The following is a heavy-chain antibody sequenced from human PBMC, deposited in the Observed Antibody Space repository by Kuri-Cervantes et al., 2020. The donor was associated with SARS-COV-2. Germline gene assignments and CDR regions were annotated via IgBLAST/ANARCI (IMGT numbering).Heavy chain of an antibody. CDR2: INDSGAT. Sequence: SETLSLTCTVSGGSISSSSYYWGWIRQTPGMGLEWIGQINDSGATKYNPSLKSRVIVSMDKSKNQFSLKLSSVTAADTAVYYCARPYGDDLNWYFDLWGRGTLVTVSS. D-gene: IGHD4-17*01. CDR1: GGSISSSSYY. V-gene: IGHV4-39*01. J-gene: IGHJ2*01. CDR3: ARPYGDDLNWYFDL.